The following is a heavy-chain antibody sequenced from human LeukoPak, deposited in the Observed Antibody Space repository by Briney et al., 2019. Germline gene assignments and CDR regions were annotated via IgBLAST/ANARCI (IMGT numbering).Heavy chain of an antibody. D-gene: IGHD3-10*01. V-gene: IGHV1-2*02. J-gene: IGHJ4*02. CDR2: INPNSGGT. Sequence: ASVKVSCTASGYTFTGYYMHWVRQAPGQGLEWMGWINPNSGGTNYAQKFQGRVTMTRDTSISTAYMELSRLRSDDTAVYYCAREYYYGSGSYYPYYFDYWGQGTLVTVSS. CDR3: AREYYYGSGSYYPYYFDY. CDR1: GYTFTGYY.